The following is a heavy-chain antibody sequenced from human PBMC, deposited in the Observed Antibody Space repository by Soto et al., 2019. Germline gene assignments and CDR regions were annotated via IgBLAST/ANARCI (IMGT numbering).Heavy chain of an antibody. CDR3: ENSYWPVGNY. CDR1: GFTFSNYW. CDR2: IRSDGSGI. V-gene: IGHV3-74*01. Sequence: GGSLRLSCAASGFTFSNYWMHWVRQAPGKGLVWVSRIRSDGSGISYAGSVKGRFTISRDTATNTLYLQMNSLSVEDTALYYCENSYWPVGNYWGQGIPVTVSS. J-gene: IGHJ4*02. D-gene: IGHD2-8*02.